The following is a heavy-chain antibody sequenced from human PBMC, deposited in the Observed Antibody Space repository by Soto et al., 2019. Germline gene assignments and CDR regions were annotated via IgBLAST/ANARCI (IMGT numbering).Heavy chain of an antibody. V-gene: IGHV3-15*01. CDR1: GFTFTDAW. D-gene: IGHD1-1*01. Sequence: GGSLRLSCAASGFTFTDAWMIWVRQAPGKGLEWVGRLKSYTDGGTTDYAAPVKGRFTVSRDDSKNTLYLQMNSLRAEDTAVYYCAKEAGEMATTYGHFDHWGQGTLVTVSS. CDR2: LKSYTDGGTT. J-gene: IGHJ4*02. CDR3: AKEAGEMATTYGHFDH.